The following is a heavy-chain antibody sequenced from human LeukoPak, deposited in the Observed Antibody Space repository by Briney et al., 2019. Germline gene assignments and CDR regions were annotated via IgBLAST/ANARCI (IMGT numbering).Heavy chain of an antibody. V-gene: IGHV4-34*01. CDR3: ARGRMIVVVITTPYDY. CDR1: GGSFSGYY. J-gene: IGHJ4*02. D-gene: IGHD3-22*01. CDR2: INHSGST. Sequence: SETLSLTCAVYGGSFSGYYWSWIRQPPGKGLEWIGEINHSGSTNYNPSLKSRVTISVDTSKNQFSLKLSSVTAADTAVYYCARGRMIVVVITTPYDYWGQGTLVTVSS.